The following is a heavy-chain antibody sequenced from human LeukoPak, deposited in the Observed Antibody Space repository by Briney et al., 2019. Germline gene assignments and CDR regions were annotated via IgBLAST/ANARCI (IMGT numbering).Heavy chain of an antibody. D-gene: IGHD4-17*01. J-gene: IGHJ4*02. Sequence: GRSLRLSCAASGFIFSDYYMSWIRQAPGKGLEWISYISTTSGFTKYADSVKGRFTISRDNSKNTLYLLINSLRADDTAVYYCARGNGDYAIHPDYWGQGTLVTVPP. CDR2: ISTTSGFT. V-gene: IGHV3-11*05. CDR3: ARGNGDYAIHPDY. CDR1: GFIFSDYY.